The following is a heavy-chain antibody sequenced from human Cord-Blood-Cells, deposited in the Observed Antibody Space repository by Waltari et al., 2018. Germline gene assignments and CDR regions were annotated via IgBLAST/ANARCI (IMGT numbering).Heavy chain of an antibody. CDR1: GFTCSSHA. Sequence: QVQLVESGGGVVQPGRSLNPSCAASGFTCSSHAMPWVRQAPGKGLEWVAVISYDGSNKYYADSVKGRFTISRDNSKNTLYLQMNSLRAEDTAVYYCASQLGMGAFDIWGQGTMVTVSS. CDR2: ISYDGSNK. J-gene: IGHJ3*02. V-gene: IGHV3-30-3*01. CDR3: ASQLGMGAFDI. D-gene: IGHD7-27*01.